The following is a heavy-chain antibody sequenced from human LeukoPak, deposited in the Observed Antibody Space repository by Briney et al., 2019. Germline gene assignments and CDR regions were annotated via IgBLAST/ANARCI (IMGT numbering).Heavy chain of an antibody. CDR3: ARDEDITMIVVVTYGMDV. D-gene: IGHD3-22*01. J-gene: IGHJ6*02. CDR1: GYTFASYG. Sequence: ASVKVSCKASGYTFASYGISWVRQAPGQGLEWMGWISAYNGNTNYAQKLQGRVTMTTDTSTSTAYMELRSLRSDDTAVYYCARDEDITMIVVVTYGMDVWGQGTTITVSS. V-gene: IGHV1-18*01. CDR2: ISAYNGNT.